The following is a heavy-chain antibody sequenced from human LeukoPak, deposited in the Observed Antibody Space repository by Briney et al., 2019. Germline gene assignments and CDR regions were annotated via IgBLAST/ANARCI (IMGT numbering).Heavy chain of an antibody. Sequence: GGSLRLSCAASGFTVSSNYMSWVRQAPGKGLEWVSVIYSGGSTYYADSVKGRFTISRDNSKNTLYLQMNSLRAEDTAVYYCASYSSSWYFDYWGQGTLVTVSS. D-gene: IGHD6-13*01. V-gene: IGHV3-53*01. J-gene: IGHJ4*02. CDR3: ASYSSSWYFDY. CDR1: GFTVSSNY. CDR2: IYSGGST.